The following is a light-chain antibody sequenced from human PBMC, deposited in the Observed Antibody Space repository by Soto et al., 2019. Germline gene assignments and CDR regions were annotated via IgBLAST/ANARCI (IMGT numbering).Light chain of an antibody. Sequence: QSVLTQPPSVSGAPGQRVTISCTGTTSNIGAGSDIHWYQQLPGKAPKLLIYSNSHRPSGVPSRFPGSKSGTSASLAITGLQAEDEGDYYCQYYDTSLSGLCGIYVFGSGTKVTVL. CDR2: SNS. CDR3: QYYDTSLSGLCGIYV. CDR1: TSNIGAGSD. V-gene: IGLV1-40*01. J-gene: IGLJ1*01.